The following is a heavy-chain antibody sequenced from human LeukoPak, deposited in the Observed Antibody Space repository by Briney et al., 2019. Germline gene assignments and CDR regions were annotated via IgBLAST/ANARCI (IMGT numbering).Heavy chain of an antibody. D-gene: IGHD3-3*01. Sequence: PGGSLRLSCAASGFTFSGYGMHWVRQAPGKGLEWVAVIWYDGSNKYYADSVKGRFTISRDNSKNTLYLQMNSLRAEDTAVYYCAKGAGFLEWLSYYFDYWGQGTLVTVSS. CDR2: IWYDGSNK. J-gene: IGHJ4*02. V-gene: IGHV3-33*06. CDR1: GFTFSGYG. CDR3: AKGAGFLEWLSYYFDY.